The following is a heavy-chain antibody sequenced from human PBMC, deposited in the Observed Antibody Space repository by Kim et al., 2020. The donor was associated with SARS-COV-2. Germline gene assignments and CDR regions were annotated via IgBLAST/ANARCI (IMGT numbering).Heavy chain of an antibody. CDR1: GFTFSSYG. CDR3: ARELSYMVKYYFDY. D-gene: IGHD5-18*01. CDR2: ISYDGSNK. J-gene: IGHJ4*02. V-gene: IGHV3-33*05. Sequence: GGSLRLSCAASGFTFSSYGMHWVRQAPGKGLEWVAVISYDGSNKYYADSVKGRFTISRDNSKNTLYLQMNSLRAEDTAVYYCARELSYMVKYYFDYWGQGTLVTVSS.